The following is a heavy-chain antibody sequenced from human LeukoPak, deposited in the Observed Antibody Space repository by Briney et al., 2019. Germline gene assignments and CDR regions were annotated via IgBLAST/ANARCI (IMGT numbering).Heavy chain of an antibody. CDR3: ASAQTYDYYDSSGYAFDI. CDR1: GFTFSDYY. CDR2: ISSSGSTI. V-gene: IGHV3-11*04. J-gene: IGHJ3*02. D-gene: IGHD3-22*01. Sequence: GGSLRLSCAASGFTFSDYYMSWIRQAPGKGLEWVSYISSSGSTIYYADSVKGRFTISRDNAKNSLYLQMNSLRAEDTAVYYCASAQTYDYYDSSGYAFDIWGQGAMVTVSS.